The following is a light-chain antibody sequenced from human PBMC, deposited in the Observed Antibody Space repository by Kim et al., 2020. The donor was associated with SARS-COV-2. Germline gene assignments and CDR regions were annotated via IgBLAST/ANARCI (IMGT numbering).Light chain of an antibody. CDR2: GDT. J-gene: IGLJ3*02. V-gene: IGLV3-9*02. CDR3: QVWDSSTWV. CDR1: NGIYKE. Sequence: VALGKAARITCGENNGIYKEVHWYQKPPRDAPVLVKYGDTHRPSSIPERFSCSNSGTAAPLIISRAQAGDEADYYCQVWDSSTWVFGGGTQLTVL.